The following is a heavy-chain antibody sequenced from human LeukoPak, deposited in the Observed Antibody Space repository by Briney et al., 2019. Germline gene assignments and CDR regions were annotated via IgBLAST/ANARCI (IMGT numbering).Heavy chain of an antibody. V-gene: IGHV3-11*01. CDR2: ISNSGSTI. J-gene: IGHJ6*04. Sequence: GGSLRLSCAASGFTFSDYYMSWIRQAPGKGLEWVSYISNSGSTIYYADSVKGRFFISRDNAKNPLYLQMNSLRAEDTAVYYCAELGITMIGGVWGKGTTVTISS. D-gene: IGHD3-10*02. CDR1: GFTFSDYY. CDR3: AELGITMIGGV.